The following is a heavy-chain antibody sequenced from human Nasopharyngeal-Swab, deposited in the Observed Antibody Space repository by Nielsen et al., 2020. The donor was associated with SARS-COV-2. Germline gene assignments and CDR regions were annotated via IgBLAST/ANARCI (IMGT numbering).Heavy chain of an antibody. CDR3: ARHRHRSSGNPHYFDY. CDR2: IYYSGST. D-gene: IGHD3-22*01. Sequence: SETLSLTCTVSGGSISSSSHYWGWIRQPPGKGLEWIGSIYYSGSTYYNPSLKSRVTISVDTSKNQFSLKLSSVTAADTAVYYCARHRHRSSGNPHYFDYWGQGTLVTVSS. CDR1: GGSISSSSHY. J-gene: IGHJ4*02. V-gene: IGHV4-39*01.